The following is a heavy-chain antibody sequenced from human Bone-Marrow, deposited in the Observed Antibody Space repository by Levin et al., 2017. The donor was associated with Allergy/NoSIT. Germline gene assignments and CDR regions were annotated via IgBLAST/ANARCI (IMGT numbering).Heavy chain of an antibody. D-gene: IGHD2/OR15-2a*01. CDR2: ISGDSSDL. CDR1: GFTFSSYT. J-gene: IGHJ3*01. Sequence: GESLKISCAASGFTFSSYTMNWVRQAPGKGLEWISSISGDSSDLYYADSVKGRFTISRDNAKNSLNLQVSSLRAEDTAVYHCVRGIIGDVRVAHKEAFDVWGQGTMVTVSS. CDR3: VRGIIGDVRVAHKEAFDV. V-gene: IGHV3-21*01.